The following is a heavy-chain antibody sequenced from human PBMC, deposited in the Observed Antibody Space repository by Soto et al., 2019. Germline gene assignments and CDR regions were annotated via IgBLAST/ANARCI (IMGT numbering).Heavy chain of an antibody. CDR1: GGSFSGYY. CDR2: INHSGST. V-gene: IGHV4-34*01. J-gene: IGHJ6*03. D-gene: IGHD4-4*01. Sequence: ETLSLTCAVYGGSFSGYYWSWIRQPPGKGLEWIGEINHSGSTNYNPSLKSRVTISVDTSKNQFSLKLSSVTAADTAVYYCARLTTTYYYYMDVWGKGTTVTVSS. CDR3: ARLTTTYYYYMDV.